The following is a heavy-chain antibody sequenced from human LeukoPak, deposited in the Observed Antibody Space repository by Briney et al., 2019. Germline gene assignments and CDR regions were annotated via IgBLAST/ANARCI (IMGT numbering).Heavy chain of an antibody. J-gene: IGHJ4*02. CDR1: GYTFTDYY. CDR2: INPNSGGT. Sequence: GASVTVSCTASGYTFTDYYMHWVRQAPGQGLEWMGWINPNSGGTNYAQRFQGRVTMASDTFISTAHLEPSRLTSGDTGLEYFASRWFGESYSGDFWGQGTRVTVSS. D-gene: IGHD3-10*01. CDR3: ASRWFGESYSGDF. V-gene: IGHV1-2*02.